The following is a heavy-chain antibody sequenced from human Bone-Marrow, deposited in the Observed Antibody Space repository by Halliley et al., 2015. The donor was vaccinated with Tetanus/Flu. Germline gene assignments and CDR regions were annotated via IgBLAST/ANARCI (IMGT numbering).Heavy chain of an antibody. Sequence: QLVQSGAEVKKPGESLKISCKGSGYNFSIYWIGWVRQMPGKGLESMGIIFPGDSDTRYSPSLQGQVSISADKSISTAYLQWSSLKASDTALYYCARRLDSHDISGYSLSYFDLWGRGTLVTVSS. CDR1: GYNFSIYW. CDR3: ARRLDSHDISGYSLSYFDL. CDR2: IFPGDSDT. V-gene: IGHV5-51*01. J-gene: IGHJ2*01. D-gene: IGHD3-22*01.